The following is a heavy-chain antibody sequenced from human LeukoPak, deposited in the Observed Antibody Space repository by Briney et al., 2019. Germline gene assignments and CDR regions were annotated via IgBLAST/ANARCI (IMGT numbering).Heavy chain of an antibody. V-gene: IGHV3-53*01. CDR2: IYSGGDT. D-gene: IGHD3-10*01. CDR1: GFTVSTKY. J-gene: IGHJ2*01. CDR3: ARVGDHYHWYFDL. Sequence: GGSLRLSCAASGFTVSTKYMNWVRQAPGKGLEWVSIIYSGGDTYYADSVKGRFTISRDNSKNTLSLQMNSLRAEDTAVYYCARVGDHYHWYFDLWGRGTLVSASS.